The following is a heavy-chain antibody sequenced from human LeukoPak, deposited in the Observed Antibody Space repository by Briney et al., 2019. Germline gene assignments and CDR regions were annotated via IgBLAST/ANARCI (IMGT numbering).Heavy chain of an antibody. D-gene: IGHD2-2*02. CDR3: AKDMGGYCSSTSCYRTVTLVDY. CDR1: GFTFDDYA. CDR2: ISWNSGSI. V-gene: IGHV3-9*01. J-gene: IGHJ4*02. Sequence: GGSLRLSCAASGFTFDDYAMHWVRQAPGKGLEWVSGISWNSGSIGYADSVKGRFTISRDNAKNSLYLQMNSLRAEDTALYYCAKDMGGYCSSTSCYRTVTLVDYWGQGTLVTVTS.